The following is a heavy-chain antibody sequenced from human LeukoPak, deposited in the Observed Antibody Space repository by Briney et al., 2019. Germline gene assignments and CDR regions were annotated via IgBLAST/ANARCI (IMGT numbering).Heavy chain of an antibody. CDR1: GFTFSDYY. V-gene: IGHV3-11*04. CDR3: ARDSTGSYNYYYYYMDV. CDR2: ISSSGSTI. Sequence: AGGSLRLSCAASGFTFSDYYMSWIRQAPGKGLEWVSYISSSGSTIYYADSVKGRFTISRDNAKSSLYLQMNSLRAEDTAVYYCARDSTGSYNYYYYYMDVWGKGTTVTVSS. D-gene: IGHD3-10*01. J-gene: IGHJ6*03.